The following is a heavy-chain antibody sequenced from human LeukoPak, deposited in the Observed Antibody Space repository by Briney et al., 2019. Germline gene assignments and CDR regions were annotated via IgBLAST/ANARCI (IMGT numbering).Heavy chain of an antibody. CDR1: GFTFSSYA. J-gene: IGHJ4*02. CDR2: ISGSGGST. D-gene: IGHD2-15*01. Sequence: GGSLRLSCAASGFTFSSYAMSWVRQAPGKGLEWVSAISGSGGSTYYADSVKGRFTISRDNSKNTLYLQMNSLGAEDTAVYYCAKDRVVVVAAAFDYWGQGTLVTVSS. CDR3: AKDRVVVVAAAFDY. V-gene: IGHV3-23*01.